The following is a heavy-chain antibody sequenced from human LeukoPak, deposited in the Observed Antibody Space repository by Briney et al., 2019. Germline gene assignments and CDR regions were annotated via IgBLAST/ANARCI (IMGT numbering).Heavy chain of an antibody. D-gene: IGHD4-11*01. V-gene: IGHV3-7*01. CDR3: ARDGHYSIYELRFDY. Sequence: GGSLRLSCAASGFSFSNYWMGWVRQAPGKGLACVANIKTDGSETYYVDSVKGRFTISRDNAKNSLFLQMNSLRAEDTAVYYCARDGHYSIYELRFDYWGQGALVTVSS. J-gene: IGHJ4*02. CDR1: GFSFSNYW. CDR2: IKTDGSET.